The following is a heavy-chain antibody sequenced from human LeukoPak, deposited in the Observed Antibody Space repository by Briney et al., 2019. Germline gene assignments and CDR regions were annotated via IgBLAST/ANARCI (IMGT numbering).Heavy chain of an antibody. CDR1: GYTFTSYY. J-gene: IGHJ5*02. D-gene: IGHD3-16*02. V-gene: IGHV1-46*01. CDR3: ARGAGTGHMITFGGVIAAKYNWFDP. CDR2: INPSGGST. Sequence: ASVKVSCKASGYTFTSYYMHWVRQAPGQGLEWMGIINPSGGSTSYAQKFQGRVTMTRDTSTSTVYMELSSLRSEDTAVYYCARGAGTGHMITFGGVIAAKYNWFDPWDQGTLVTVSS.